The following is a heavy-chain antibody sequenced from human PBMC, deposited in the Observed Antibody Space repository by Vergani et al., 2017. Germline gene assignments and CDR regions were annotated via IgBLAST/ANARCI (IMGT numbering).Heavy chain of an antibody. D-gene: IGHD1-26*01. V-gene: IGHV2-26*01. J-gene: IGHJ3*02. Sequence: QVTLKESGPVLVKPTETLTLTCTVSGFSLSNARMGVSWIRQPPGKALEWLAHIFSNDEKSYSTSLKSRLTISKDTYKSQVVLTMTNIDPVDTATYYCARSTLLRDAFDIWGQGTMVIVSS. CDR1: GFSLSNARMG. CDR3: ARSTLLRDAFDI. CDR2: IFSNDEK.